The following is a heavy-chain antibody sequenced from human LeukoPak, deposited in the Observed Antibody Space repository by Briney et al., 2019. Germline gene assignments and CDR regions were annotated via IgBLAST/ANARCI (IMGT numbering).Heavy chain of an antibody. CDR1: GFTFSSYA. J-gene: IGHJ4*02. Sequence: GGSLRLSCAASGFTFSSYAMSWVRQAPGKGLEWVSAISGSGGSTYYADSVKGRFTISRDNSKNTLYLQMNSLRAEDTAVYYCAKYPPYCSSTSCHEVFDYWGQGTLVTVSS. CDR2: ISGSGGST. V-gene: IGHV3-23*01. D-gene: IGHD2-2*01. CDR3: AKYPPYCSSTSCHEVFDY.